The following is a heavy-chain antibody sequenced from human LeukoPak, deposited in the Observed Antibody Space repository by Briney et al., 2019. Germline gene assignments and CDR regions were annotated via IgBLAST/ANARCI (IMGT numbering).Heavy chain of an antibody. D-gene: IGHD1-26*01. CDR1: GGSISSSSYY. CDR2: IYYSGST. J-gene: IGHJ4*02. V-gene: IGHV4-39*07. CDR3: ASRVGATSPLDY. Sequence: SETLSLTCTVSGGSISSSSYYWGWIRQPPGKGLEWIGSIYYSGSTYYNPSLKSRVTISVDTSKNQFSLKLSSVTAADTAVYYCASRVGATSPLDYWGQGTLVTVSS.